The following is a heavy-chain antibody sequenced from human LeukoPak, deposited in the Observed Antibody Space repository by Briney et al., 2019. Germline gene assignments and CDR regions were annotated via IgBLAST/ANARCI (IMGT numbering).Heavy chain of an antibody. D-gene: IGHD6-13*01. CDR2: ISAYNGNT. Sequence: ASVKVSCRASGYTFTSYGISWVRQAPGQGLERMGWISAYNGNTNYAQELQGRVTMTTDTSTSTAYMELRSLRSDDTAVYYCAREGHSSSWYRFSFHAPATHQEYFQHWGQGTLVTVSS. CDR1: GYTFTSYG. CDR3: AREGHSSSWYRFSFHAPATHQEYFQH. J-gene: IGHJ1*01. V-gene: IGHV1-18*01.